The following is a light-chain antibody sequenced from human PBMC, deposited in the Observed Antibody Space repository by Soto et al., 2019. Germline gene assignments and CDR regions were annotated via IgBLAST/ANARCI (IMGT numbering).Light chain of an antibody. CDR2: GAS. V-gene: IGKV3-20*01. CDR1: QSVSSSY. J-gene: IGKJ1*01. CDR3: QPYGSSPRT. Sequence: EIVLTQSPGTLSLSPGERATLSCRASQSVSSSYLARYQQKPGQAPRLLIYGASSRATGIPDRFSGSGSGTDFTLTISRLEPEDFAVYYCQPYGSSPRTFGQGTKVEI.